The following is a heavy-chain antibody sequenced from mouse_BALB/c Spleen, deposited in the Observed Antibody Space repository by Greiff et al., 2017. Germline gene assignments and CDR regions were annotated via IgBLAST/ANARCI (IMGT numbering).Heavy chain of an antibody. CDR3: AGQDGNYGYLEV. CDR2: ISNGGGST. V-gene: IGHV5-12-2*01. J-gene: IGHJ1*01. CDR1: GFTFSSYT. D-gene: IGHD2-1*01. Sequence: EVQLVESGGGLVQPGGSLKLSCAASGFTFSSYTMSWVRQTPEKRLEWVAYISNGGGSTYYPDTVKGRFTISRDNAKNTLYLQMSSLKSEDTAMYYCAGQDGNYGYLEVWGAGTTVTVSS.